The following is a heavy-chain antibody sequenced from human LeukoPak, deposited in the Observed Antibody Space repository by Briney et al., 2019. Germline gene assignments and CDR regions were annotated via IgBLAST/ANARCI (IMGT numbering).Heavy chain of an antibody. CDR2: ISVYNGNT. V-gene: IGHV1-18*01. CDR1: GYIFTSYG. J-gene: IGHJ5*02. Sequence: ASVKVSCKASGYIFTSYGISWVRQAPGQGLEGMGWISVYNGNTNYAQKLQGRVTMTTDTSTSTAYLELRSLRPDDTAVYYCARADLPLRSNWFDPWGQGTLVTVSS. D-gene: IGHD5-12*01. CDR3: ARADLPLRSNWFDP.